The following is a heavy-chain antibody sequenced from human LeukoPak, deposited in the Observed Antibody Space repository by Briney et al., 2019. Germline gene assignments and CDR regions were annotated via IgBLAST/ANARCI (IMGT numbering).Heavy chain of an antibody. Sequence: GESLKISCQASGYSFTSYWISWARQMPGKGLEWMGIIYPGDSDTRYSPSFQGQVTISADKSISTAYLQWSSLKASDTAMYYCARLLRRILPGDYWGQGTLVTVSS. CDR2: IYPGDSDT. D-gene: IGHD1-14*01. V-gene: IGHV5-51*01. CDR3: ARLLRRILPGDY. J-gene: IGHJ4*02. CDR1: GYSFTSYW.